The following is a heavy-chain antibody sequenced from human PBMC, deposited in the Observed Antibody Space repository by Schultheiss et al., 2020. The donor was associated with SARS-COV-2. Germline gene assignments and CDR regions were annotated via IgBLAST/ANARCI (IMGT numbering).Heavy chain of an antibody. Sequence: GGSLRLSCAASGFTFSSYSMNWVRQAPGKGLEWVSYISSSSSTIYYADSVKGRFTISRDNAKNSLYLQMNSLRAEDTAVYYCARNYYYDSSGYYYTIDYWGQGTLVTVSS. CDR1: GFTFSSYS. CDR3: ARNYYYDSSGYYYTIDY. D-gene: IGHD3-22*01. CDR2: ISSSSSTI. J-gene: IGHJ4*02. V-gene: IGHV3-48*01.